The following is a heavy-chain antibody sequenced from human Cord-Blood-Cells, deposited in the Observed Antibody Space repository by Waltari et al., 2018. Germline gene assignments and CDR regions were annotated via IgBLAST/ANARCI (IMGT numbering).Heavy chain of an antibody. D-gene: IGHD3-10*01. J-gene: IGHJ3*02. CDR2: INPNSGDT. CDR1: GYTFTGYY. V-gene: IGHV1-2*02. CDR3: AFGGPMVRGALYAFDI. Sequence: QVQLVQSGAEVKKPGASVKVSCKASGYTFTGYYMHWVRQAPGQGLEWMGLINPNSGDTNYAQKFQGRVTMTRDTSISTAYMELSRLRSDDTAVYYCAFGGPMVRGALYAFDIWGQGTMVTVSS.